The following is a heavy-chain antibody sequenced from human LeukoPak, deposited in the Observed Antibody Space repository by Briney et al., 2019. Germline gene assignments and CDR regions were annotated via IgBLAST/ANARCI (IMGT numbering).Heavy chain of an antibody. CDR3: AKDRATYYYESSGPLHL. CDR1: GFTFSSYG. J-gene: IGHJ4*02. D-gene: IGHD3-22*01. CDR2: IWYDGSNK. V-gene: IGHV3-33*06. Sequence: GGSLRLSCAASGFTFSSYGMHWVRRAPGKGLEWVAVIWYDGSNKYYADSVKGRFTTSRDNSKNTLYLQMNSLRAEDTAVYYCAKDRATYYYESSGPLHLRGQGTLVTVSS.